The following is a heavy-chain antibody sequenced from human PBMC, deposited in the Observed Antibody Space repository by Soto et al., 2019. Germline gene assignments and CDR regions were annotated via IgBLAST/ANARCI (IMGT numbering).Heavy chain of an antibody. CDR2: ISAYNGNT. CDR1: GYIFTSYG. V-gene: IGHV1-18*01. Sequence: ASVKVSCKASGYIFTSYGISWVRQAPGQGLEWMGWISAYNGNTNYAQKLQGRVTMTTDTSTSTAYMELRSLRSDDTAVYYCARGLGLAAYYYDSSGYYDGDYWGRGTLVTVSS. D-gene: IGHD3-22*01. CDR3: ARGLGLAAYYYDSSGYYDGDY. J-gene: IGHJ4*02.